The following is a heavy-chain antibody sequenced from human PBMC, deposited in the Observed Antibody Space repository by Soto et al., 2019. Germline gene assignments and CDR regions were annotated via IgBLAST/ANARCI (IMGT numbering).Heavy chain of an antibody. J-gene: IGHJ4*02. CDR3: ARQGRYSSSFTDY. CDR1: GGSISSSSYY. CDR2: IYYSGST. Sequence: QLQLQESGPGLVKPSETLSLTCTVSGGSISSSSYYWGWIRQPPGKGLEWIGSIYYSGSTYYNPSLKSRVTISVDTYKNQFSLKLSSVTAADTAVYYCARQGRYSSSFTDYWGQGTLVTVSS. D-gene: IGHD6-13*01. V-gene: IGHV4-39*01.